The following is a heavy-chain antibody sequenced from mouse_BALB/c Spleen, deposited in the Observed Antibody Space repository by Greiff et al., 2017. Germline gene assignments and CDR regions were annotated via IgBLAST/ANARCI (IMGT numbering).Heavy chain of an antibody. CDR2: IDPYDSET. J-gene: IGHJ2*01. Sequence: QVQLQQSGTVLVRPGASVKMSCKASGYSFTSYWMHWVKQRPEQGLEWIGRIDPYDSETHYNQKFKDKAIFTVDKSSSTNYMQLSSLTSEEAAVYYCARRGNYYGSRVEEWGQGTTLTVSS. D-gene: IGHD1-1*01. V-gene: IGHV1-74*01. CDR3: ARRGNYYGSRVEE. CDR1: GYSFTSYW.